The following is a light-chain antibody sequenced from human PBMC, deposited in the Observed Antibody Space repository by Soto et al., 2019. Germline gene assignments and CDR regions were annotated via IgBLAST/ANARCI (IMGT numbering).Light chain of an antibody. V-gene: IGKV3-20*01. CDR3: QQYGTSLFT. CDR2: GAS. Sequence: EIVLTQSTGTLSLSPGERATLSCRASQSVSSNYLAWYQQKPGQAPRLLIYGASSRATGIPDMFSGSGSGTDFTLTISRLEPEDFAVYYCQQYGTSLFTFGPGTTLDIK. CDR1: QSVSSNY. J-gene: IGKJ3*01.